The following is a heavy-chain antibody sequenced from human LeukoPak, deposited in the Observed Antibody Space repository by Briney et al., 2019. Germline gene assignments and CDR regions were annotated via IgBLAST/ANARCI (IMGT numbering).Heavy chain of an antibody. CDR1: GFSFSTSW. CDR3: ARASKFWSDPDAFDI. Sequence: GGSLRLSCEASGFSFSTSWMSWVRQAPGKGLEWVANIKEDGTEKYYVDSVKGRFTISRDDAKNSLYLQVSNLRAEDTAVYYCARASKFWSDPDAFDIWGQGTMVTVSS. D-gene: IGHD2-2*01. CDR2: IKEDGTEK. V-gene: IGHV3-7*01. J-gene: IGHJ3*02.